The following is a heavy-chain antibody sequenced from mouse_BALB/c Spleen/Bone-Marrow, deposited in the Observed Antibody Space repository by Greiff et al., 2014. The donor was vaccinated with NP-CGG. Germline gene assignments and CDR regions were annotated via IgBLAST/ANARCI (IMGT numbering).Heavy chain of an antibody. V-gene: IGHV4-1*02. CDR1: GFDFSRYW. Sequence: EVMLVESGGGLVQPGGSPKLSCAASGFDFSRYWMTWVRQAPGKGLEWIGEINPDSGTINYTPSLKDKFIISRNNAKNTLYLQMSKVRSEDTALYYCARNGYYGWIAYWGQGTLVTVSA. CDR2: INPDSGTI. D-gene: IGHD2-3*01. CDR3: ARNGYYGWIAY. J-gene: IGHJ3*01.